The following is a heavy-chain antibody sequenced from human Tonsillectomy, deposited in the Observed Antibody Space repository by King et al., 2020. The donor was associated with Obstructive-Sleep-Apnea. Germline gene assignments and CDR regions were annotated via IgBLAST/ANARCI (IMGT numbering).Heavy chain of an antibody. CDR2: IYPGDSDT. D-gene: IGHD6-25*01. V-gene: IGHV5-51*01. J-gene: IGHJ3*02. Sequence: QLVQSGAEVKKPGESLKISCKGSGYSFTNYCIGWVRQMPGKGLEWMGIIYPGDSDTRYRPSFQVQVTISADKSISTAFLKWSSLKASDTAMYYCARPPGYSSDSFPFDIWGQGTMVTVSS. CDR3: ARPPGYSSDSFPFDI. CDR1: GYSFTNYC.